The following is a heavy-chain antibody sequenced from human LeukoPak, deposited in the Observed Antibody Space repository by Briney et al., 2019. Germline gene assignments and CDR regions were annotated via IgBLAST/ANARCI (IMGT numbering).Heavy chain of an antibody. CDR2: IIPIFGTA. J-gene: IGHJ4*02. CDR3: ARVLHYEFWSGYSCEY. Sequence: GASVKVSCKASGGTFTSYAISWVRQAHGQGLEWMGGIIPIFGTANYAQKFQGRVTITADESTSTAYMQLSSLRSEDTAVYYCARVLHYEFWSGYSCEYCGQGTLVTVSS. CDR1: GGTFTSYA. D-gene: IGHD3-3*01. V-gene: IGHV1-69*13.